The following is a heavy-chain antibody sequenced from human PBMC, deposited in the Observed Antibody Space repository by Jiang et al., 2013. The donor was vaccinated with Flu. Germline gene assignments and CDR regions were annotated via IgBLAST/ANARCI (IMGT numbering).Heavy chain of an antibody. Sequence: LEWLGRTYYRSKWYNDYAVSVKSRITINPDTSKNQFSLQLNSVTPEDTAVYYCARVRLPVHYYYMDVWGKGTTVTVSS. J-gene: IGHJ6*03. V-gene: IGHV6-1*01. CDR2: TYYRSKWYN. D-gene: IGHD6-6*01. CDR3: ARVRLPVHYYYMDV.